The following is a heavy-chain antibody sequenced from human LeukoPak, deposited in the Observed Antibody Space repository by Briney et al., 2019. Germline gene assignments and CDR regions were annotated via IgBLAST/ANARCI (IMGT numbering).Heavy chain of an antibody. CDR2: ISSSSSTI. CDR3: AREPGGYYDSSGFLDD. Sequence: PGGSLRLSCAASGFTFSSYSMNWVRQAPGKGLEWVSYISSSSSTIYYADSVKGRFTISRDNAKNSLYLQMNSLRVEDTAMYYCAREPGGYYDSSGFLDDWGQGTLVTVSS. V-gene: IGHV3-48*04. J-gene: IGHJ4*02. D-gene: IGHD3-22*01. CDR1: GFTFSSYS.